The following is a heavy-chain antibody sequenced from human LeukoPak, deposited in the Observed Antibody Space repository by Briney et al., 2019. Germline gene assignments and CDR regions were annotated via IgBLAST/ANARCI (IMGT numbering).Heavy chain of an antibody. CDR3: AGFFYDNSGDAFDI. Sequence: GASVKVSCKASGGGFTFTSHAISWVRHAPGQGLEWVRGLIPIYGSANYAQKFQGRVTITSDESTRTVYMELSSLRPEDSAVYYCAGFFYDNSGDAFDIWGQGTMVTVSS. J-gene: IGHJ3*02. CDR1: GGGFTFTSHA. V-gene: IGHV1-69*13. CDR2: LIPIYGSA. D-gene: IGHD3-22*01.